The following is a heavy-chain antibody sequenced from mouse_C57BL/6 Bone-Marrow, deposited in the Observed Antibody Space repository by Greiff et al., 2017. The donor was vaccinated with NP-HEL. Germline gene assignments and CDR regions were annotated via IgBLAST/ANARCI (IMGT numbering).Heavy chain of an antibody. CDR1: GFTFSDYG. Sequence: EVQVVESGGGLVKPGGSLKLSCAASGFTFSDYGMHWVRQAPEKGLEWVAYISSGSSTIYYAATVKGRFTNSRDNAKNTLFRQMTSLRSEDTAMYYCARTQFDYWGQGTTLTVSS. J-gene: IGHJ2*01. V-gene: IGHV5-17*01. CDR3: ARTQFDY. CDR2: ISSGSSTI.